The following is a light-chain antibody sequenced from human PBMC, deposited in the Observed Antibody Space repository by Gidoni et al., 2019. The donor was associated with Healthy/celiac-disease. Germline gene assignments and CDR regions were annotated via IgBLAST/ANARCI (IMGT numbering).Light chain of an antibody. V-gene: IGLV1-44*01. Sequence: QSVLTQPPSASGTPGQRVTISCSGSSSNIGSNTVNWYQQLPGTAPKLLIYNNNQRPSGVPDRVSGSKSGTSASLAISGLQSEDEADYYCAAWDDSLNGPDVVFGGGTKLT. CDR1: SSNIGSNT. J-gene: IGLJ2*01. CDR2: NNN. CDR3: AAWDDSLNGPDVV.